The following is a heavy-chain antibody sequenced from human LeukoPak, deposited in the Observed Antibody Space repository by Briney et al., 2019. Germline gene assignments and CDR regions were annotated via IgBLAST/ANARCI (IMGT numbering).Heavy chain of an antibody. CDR3: ARDHSSSGMDV. CDR1: GFTFSSYG. J-gene: IGHJ6*02. Sequence: GGSLRLSCAASGFTFSSYGMHWVRQAPGKGLEWVAVISYDGSNKYYADSVKGRFTISRDNANNSLYLQINSLRAEDTAVYYCARDHSSSGMDVWGQGTTVTVSS. CDR2: ISYDGSNK. V-gene: IGHV3-30*03.